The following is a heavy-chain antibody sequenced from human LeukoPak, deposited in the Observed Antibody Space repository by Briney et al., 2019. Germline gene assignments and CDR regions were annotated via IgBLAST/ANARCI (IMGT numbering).Heavy chain of an antibody. CDR1: GGTFSSYA. J-gene: IGHJ4*02. Sequence: ASVKVSCKASGGTFSSYAISWVRQAPGQGLEWMGGIIPIFGTANYAQKFQGRVTITADESTSTAYMELSSLRSEDTAVYYCASNYYYDSSGYFPFDYWGQGTLVTVSS. V-gene: IGHV1-69*01. CDR3: ASNYYYDSSGYFPFDY. D-gene: IGHD3-22*01. CDR2: IIPIFGTA.